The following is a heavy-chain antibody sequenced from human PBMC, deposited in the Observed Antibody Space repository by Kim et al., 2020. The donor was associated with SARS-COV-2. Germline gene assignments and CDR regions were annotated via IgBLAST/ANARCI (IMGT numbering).Heavy chain of an antibody. V-gene: IGHV3-48*02. CDR2: ITKTTSAI. Sequence: GGSLRLFCATSGFTFSAYDMNWVRQAPGKGLEWLSFITKTTSAIYYADSVKGRFTTSRDNGKNSLYLQMSSLTDEDTAVYFCVRAGWGGAFGFWGLG. CDR3: VRAGWGGAFGF. D-gene: IGHD3-10*01. J-gene: IGHJ3*01. CDR1: GFTFSAYD.